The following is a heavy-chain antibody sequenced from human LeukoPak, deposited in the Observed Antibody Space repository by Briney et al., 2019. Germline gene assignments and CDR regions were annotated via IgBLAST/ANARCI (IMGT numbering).Heavy chain of an antibody. D-gene: IGHD6-6*01. CDR2: ITKYDGRL. Sequence: GGSLRLSCAVSGFGVHTFAMSWVRQAPGKGLEWLASITKYDGRLYYADSVRGRFTISRDNAKNTVYLQMNSLRAEDTAVYYCARVLSGSWDWFDPWGQGTLVTVSS. CDR1: GFGVHTFA. CDR3: ARVLSGSWDWFDP. V-gene: IGHV3-23*01. J-gene: IGHJ5*02.